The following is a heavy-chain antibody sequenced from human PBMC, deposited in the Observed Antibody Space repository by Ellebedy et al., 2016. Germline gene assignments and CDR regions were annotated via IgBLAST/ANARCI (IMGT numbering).Heavy chain of an antibody. Sequence: GESLKISCAASGFTFSNAWMSWVRQAPGKGLEWVGRIKSKTDGGTTDYAAPVKGRFTISRDDSKNTLYLQMNSLKTEDTAVYYCTTGPFMALFDYWGQGTLVTVSS. CDR1: GFTFSNAW. CDR3: TTGPFMALFDY. CDR2: IKSKTDGGTT. J-gene: IGHJ4*02. V-gene: IGHV3-15*01. D-gene: IGHD3-10*01.